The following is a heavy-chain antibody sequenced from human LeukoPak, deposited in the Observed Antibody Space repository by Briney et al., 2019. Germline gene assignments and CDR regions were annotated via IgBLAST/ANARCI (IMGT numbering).Heavy chain of an antibody. Sequence: SVKVSCKASGGTFSSYAISWVRQAPGQGLEWMGGIIPIFGTANYAQKFQGRVTITEDESTSTAYMELSSLRSEDTAVYYCARGEGSRSLSGWYAAYFDYWGQGTLVTVSS. J-gene: IGHJ4*02. CDR2: IIPIFGTA. V-gene: IGHV1-69*01. CDR1: GGTFSSYA. CDR3: ARGEGSRSLSGWYAAYFDY. D-gene: IGHD6-19*01.